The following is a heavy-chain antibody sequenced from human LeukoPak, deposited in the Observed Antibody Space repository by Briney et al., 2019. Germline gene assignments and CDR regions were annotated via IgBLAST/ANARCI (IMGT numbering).Heavy chain of an antibody. J-gene: IGHJ4*02. D-gene: IGHD3-10*01. CDR3: ARQSQLWFGELAYFDY. V-gene: IGHV4-39*01. CDR2: IYYSGST. Sequence: SETLSLTCTVSGGSISSSSYYWGWIRQPPGKGLAWIGSIYYSGSTYYNPSLKSRVTISVDTSKNQFSLKLSSVTAADTAVYYCARQSQLWFGELAYFDYWGQGTLVTVSS. CDR1: GGSISSSSYY.